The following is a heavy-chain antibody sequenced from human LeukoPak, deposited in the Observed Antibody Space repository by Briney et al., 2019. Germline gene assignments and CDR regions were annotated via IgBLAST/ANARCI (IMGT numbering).Heavy chain of an antibody. Sequence: SGPTLVKPTQTLTLTFTFSGFSLRTSGVGVGWIRQPPGKALEWLGLIYWDDDKRHTPSPKSRLTITKDTSKNQVVLTMTNMDPVDTATYYCAHRPRSYGGDWFDPWGQGTLVTVSS. CDR1: GFSLRTSGVG. V-gene: IGHV2-5*02. D-gene: IGHD4-23*01. J-gene: IGHJ5*02. CDR2: IYWDDDK. CDR3: AHRPRSYGGDWFDP.